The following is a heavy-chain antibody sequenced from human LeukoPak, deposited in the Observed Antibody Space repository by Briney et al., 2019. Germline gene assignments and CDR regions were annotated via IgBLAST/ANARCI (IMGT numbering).Heavy chain of an antibody. Sequence: SETLSLTCAVYGGSFSGYYWSWIRQPPGKGLEWIGEINHSGSTNYNPSLKSRVTISVDTSKNQFSLKLSSVTAADTAVYYCARAGTIVVAPFDYWGQGTLVTVSS. CDR3: ARAGTIVVAPFDY. CDR2: INHSGST. CDR1: GGSFSGYY. V-gene: IGHV4-34*01. J-gene: IGHJ4*02. D-gene: IGHD3-22*01.